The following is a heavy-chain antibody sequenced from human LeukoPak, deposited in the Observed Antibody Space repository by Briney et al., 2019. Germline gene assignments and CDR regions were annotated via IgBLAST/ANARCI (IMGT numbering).Heavy chain of an antibody. J-gene: IGHJ4*02. D-gene: IGHD4-17*01. CDR3: AKDPRGDSFFDY. CDR1: GFTFSSYA. V-gene: IGHV3-23*01. Sequence: SGGSLRLSCAASGFTFSSYAMSWVRQAPGKGLEWVLAISGSGGSTYYADSVKGRFTISRDNSKNTLYLQMNSLRAEDTAVYYCAKDPRGDSFFDYWGQGTLVTVSS. CDR2: ISGSGGST.